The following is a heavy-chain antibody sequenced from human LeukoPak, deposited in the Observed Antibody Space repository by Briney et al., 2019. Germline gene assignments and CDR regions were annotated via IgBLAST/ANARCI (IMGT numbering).Heavy chain of an antibody. V-gene: IGHV3-69-1*01. CDR3: ARSNGLRYFDR. CDR2: GSTGTI. J-gene: IGHJ4*02. Sequence: GSTGTIHYADSMRGRFTISRDNAEMSLFLQMNSLRVDDTAVYYCARSNGLRYFDRWGQGTLVTVSS. D-gene: IGHD4-11*01.